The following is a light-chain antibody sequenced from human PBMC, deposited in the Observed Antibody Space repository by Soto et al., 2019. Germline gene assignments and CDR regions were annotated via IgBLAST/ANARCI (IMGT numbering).Light chain of an antibody. CDR1: SSDVGGYNY. J-gene: IGLJ1*01. CDR2: DVS. Sequence: QSVLTQPASVSGSPGQSIAISCTGTSSDVGGYNYVSWYQQHPGKTPKLMICDVSNRPSGVSNRFSGSKSGNTASLTISGLQAEDEAEYYCSSDTSSSTYVFGTGTKVTVL. CDR3: SSDTSSSTYV. V-gene: IGLV2-14*03.